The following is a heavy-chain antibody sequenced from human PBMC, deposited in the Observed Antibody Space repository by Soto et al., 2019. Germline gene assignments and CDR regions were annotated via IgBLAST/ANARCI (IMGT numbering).Heavy chain of an antibody. CDR2: ISAYNGNT. D-gene: IGHD6-13*01. CDR1: GYTFTSYG. Sequence: GASVKVSCKASGYTFTSYGISWVRQAPGQGLEWMGWISAYNGNTNYAQKLQDRVTMTTDTSTSTAYMELRSLRSDDTAVYYCARDVVRSSWYWFDPWGQGTLVTVSS. J-gene: IGHJ5*02. CDR3: ARDVVRSSWYWFDP. V-gene: IGHV1-18*01.